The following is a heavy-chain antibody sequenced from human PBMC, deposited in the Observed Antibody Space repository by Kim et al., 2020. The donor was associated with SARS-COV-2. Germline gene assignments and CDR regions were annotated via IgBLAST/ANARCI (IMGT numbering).Heavy chain of an antibody. V-gene: IGHV3-21*01. Sequence: VKGRFTISRDNAKNSLYLQMNSLRAEDTAVYYCARDAGNSLTYSYYGMDVWGQGTTVTVSS. CDR3: ARDAGNSLTYSYYGMDV. D-gene: IGHD1-7*01. J-gene: IGHJ6*02.